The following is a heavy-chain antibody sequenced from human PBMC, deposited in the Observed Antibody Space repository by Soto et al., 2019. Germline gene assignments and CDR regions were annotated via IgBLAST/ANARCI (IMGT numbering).Heavy chain of an antibody. Sequence: EVQLVESGGGLVQPGGSLRLSCAVSGFTFNRHWMSWVRQTPGKGLEWVASIKEDGSEKSYVDSVKGRFTISRDNAKNSLCLQMNSRRVEDTAVYYGVGTGWNPPDYWGQGTLVTVSS. CDR3: VGTGWNPPDY. J-gene: IGHJ4*02. CDR1: GFTFNRHW. V-gene: IGHV3-7*01. CDR2: IKEDGSEK. D-gene: IGHD1-1*01.